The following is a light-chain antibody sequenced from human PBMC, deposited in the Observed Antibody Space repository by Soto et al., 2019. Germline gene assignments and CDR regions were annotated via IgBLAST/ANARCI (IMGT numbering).Light chain of an antibody. V-gene: IGLV2-8*01. CDR2: EVT. Sequence: QSALTQPPSASGSPGQSVTISCTGTSSDVGNYNFVSWYRQHPGKAPKLIIYEVTKRPSGVPDRFSGSKSGNTASLTVSGLQAEDEADYYCSPYAGNNNMVFGGGTKLTVL. CDR1: SSDVGNYNF. J-gene: IGLJ2*01. CDR3: SPYAGNNNMV.